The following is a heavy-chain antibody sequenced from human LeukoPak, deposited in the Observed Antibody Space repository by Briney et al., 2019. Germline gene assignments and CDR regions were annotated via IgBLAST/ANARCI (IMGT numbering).Heavy chain of an antibody. CDR3: AKGKSGSYYYYMDV. J-gene: IGHJ6*03. CDR2: ISDGGSEI. V-gene: IGHV3-21*04. Sequence: PGGSLRLSCVASGFPFSFSTMNWVRQVPGKGLEWVSSISDGGSEIYYADSVKGRFAVSRDDAKNSLSLQMNSLRVEDTAIYYCAKGKSGSYYYYMDVWGKGTTVTVSS. CDR1: GFPFSFST.